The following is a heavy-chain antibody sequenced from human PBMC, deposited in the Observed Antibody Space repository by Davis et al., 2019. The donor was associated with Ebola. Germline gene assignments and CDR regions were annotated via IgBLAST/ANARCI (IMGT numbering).Heavy chain of an antibody. D-gene: IGHD5-12*01. CDR3: TRVVATTYYWYFDL. Sequence: PGGSLRLSCAASGFTFSSYAMSWVRQAPGKGLEWVSAISGSGGSTYYADSVKGRFTISRDNSKNTLYLQMNSLKTEDTAVYYCTRVVATTYYWYFDLWGRGTLVTVSS. V-gene: IGHV3-23*01. CDR1: GFTFSSYA. CDR2: ISGSGGST. J-gene: IGHJ2*01.